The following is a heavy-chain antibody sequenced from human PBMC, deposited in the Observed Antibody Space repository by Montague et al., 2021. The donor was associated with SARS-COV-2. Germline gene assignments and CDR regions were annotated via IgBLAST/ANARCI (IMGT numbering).Heavy chain of an antibody. CDR2: IYYSGST. V-gene: IGHV4-39*01. Sequence: SETRSLTCTVSGGSISSSSYYRGWIRQPPGKGLEWIGSIYYSGSTYYNPSLKSRVTISVDTSKNQFSLKLSSVTAADTAVYYCARHPSITIFGVVITPSWFDPWGQGTLVTVSS. CDR3: ARHPSITIFGVVITPSWFDP. CDR1: GGSISSSSYY. D-gene: IGHD3-3*01. J-gene: IGHJ5*02.